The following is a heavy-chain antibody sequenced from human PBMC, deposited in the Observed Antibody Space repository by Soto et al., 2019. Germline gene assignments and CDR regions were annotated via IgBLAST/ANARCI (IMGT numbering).Heavy chain of an antibody. V-gene: IGHV4-59*08. CDR1: GASISSYY. CDR3: ARMYDVLTHFDS. CDR2: IYYSGST. D-gene: IGHD3-9*01. J-gene: IGHJ4*02. Sequence: SETLSLTCTVSGASISSYYWSWIRQPPGKGLEWIGYIYYSGSTNYNPSLKSRVTISVDTSKNQFSLKLSSVTAADTAVYYCARMYDVLTHFDSWGQGTLVTVSS.